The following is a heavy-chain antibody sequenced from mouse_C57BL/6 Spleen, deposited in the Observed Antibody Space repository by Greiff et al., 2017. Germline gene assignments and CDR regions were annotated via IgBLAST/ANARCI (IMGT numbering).Heavy chain of an antibody. CDR3: AREDYYGSSPRV. D-gene: IGHD1-1*01. Sequence: EVKLVESGPELVKPGASVKISCKASGYSFTDYNMNWVKQSNGKSLEWIGVINPNYGTTSYNQKFKGKATLTVDQSSSTAYMQLNSLTSEDSAVYYGAREDYYGSSPRVWGTGTTVTVSS. CDR1: GYSFTDYN. J-gene: IGHJ1*03. V-gene: IGHV1-39*01. CDR2: INPNYGTT.